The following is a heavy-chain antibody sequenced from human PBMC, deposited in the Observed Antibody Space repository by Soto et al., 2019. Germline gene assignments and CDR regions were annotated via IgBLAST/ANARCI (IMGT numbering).Heavy chain of an antibody. CDR1: GFTFRNHG. D-gene: IGHD6-13*01. CDR2: ISSSSSTI. V-gene: IGHV3-48*01. J-gene: IGHJ5*02. CDR3: ARHPERIAQIGWFDP. Sequence: WRSLRLSCAASGFTFRNHGINRVLKTTGKGLEWVSYISSSSSTIYYADSVKGRFTISRDNAKNSLYLQMNSLRAEDTAVYYCARHPERIAQIGWFDPWGQGTPVTVSS.